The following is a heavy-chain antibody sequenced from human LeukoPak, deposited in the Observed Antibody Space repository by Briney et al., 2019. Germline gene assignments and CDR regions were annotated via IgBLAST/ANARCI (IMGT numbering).Heavy chain of an antibody. V-gene: IGHV1-2*02. CDR1: GYTFTDYY. CDR3: ARGPSHGAFDI. J-gene: IGHJ3*02. D-gene: IGHD6-6*01. CDR2: INPNTGGT. Sequence: ASVKVSRKASGYTFTDYYMHWLRQAPGQGLEWMGWINPNTGGTNSAQKFQGRVTMTRDTSINSAYMDLSRLRSDDTAVYYCARGPSHGAFDIWGQGTMVTVSS.